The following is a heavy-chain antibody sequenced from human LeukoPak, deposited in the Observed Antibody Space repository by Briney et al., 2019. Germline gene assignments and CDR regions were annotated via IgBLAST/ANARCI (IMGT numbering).Heavy chain of an antibody. V-gene: IGHV3-7*01. J-gene: IGHJ4*02. CDR2: IKQDGSEK. Sequence: GGSLRLSCAASGFTFSSYWMSWVRQAPGKGLEWVANIKQDGSEKYYVDSVKGRFTISRDNAKNSLYLQMNSLRAEDTAVYYWARGRFGSYYDFWSGYFDYWGKGTLVTVSS. CDR3: ARGRFGSYYDFWSGYFDY. D-gene: IGHD3-3*01. CDR1: GFTFSSYW.